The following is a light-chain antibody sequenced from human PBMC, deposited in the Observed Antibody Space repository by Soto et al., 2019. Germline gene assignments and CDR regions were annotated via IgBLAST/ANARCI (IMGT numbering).Light chain of an antibody. CDR1: TSNIGARYD. Sequence: VLTQPPSVSGAPGQRVTISCTGSTSNIGARYDVHWYQQLPGRPPKLFIYGNNNRPSGVPDRFSGSKSDTSASLAITGLQAEDEADYFCQSYDSSLSGYVFGTGTKVTVL. V-gene: IGLV1-40*01. J-gene: IGLJ1*01. CDR3: QSYDSSLSGYV. CDR2: GNN.